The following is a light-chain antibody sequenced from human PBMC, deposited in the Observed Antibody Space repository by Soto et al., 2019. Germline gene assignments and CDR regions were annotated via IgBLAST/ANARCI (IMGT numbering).Light chain of an antibody. V-gene: IGLV2-14*01. CDR1: SSDIGGYNY. Sequence: QSALTQPASVSGSPGQSITISCTGTSSDIGGYNYVSWYQQFPGKAPKLIIFEVSDRPSGVSDRFSGSKSGSTASLTISGLQAEDEADYYCSSYTNKNSYILFGGGTKLTVL. CDR3: SSYTNKNSYIL. J-gene: IGLJ2*01. CDR2: EVS.